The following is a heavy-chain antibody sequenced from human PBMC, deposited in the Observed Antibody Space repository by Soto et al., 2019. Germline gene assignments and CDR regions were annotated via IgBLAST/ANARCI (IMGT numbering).Heavy chain of an antibody. CDR1: GHTFTSYG. CDR2: ISAYNGNT. V-gene: IGHV1-18*01. Sequence: GASVKVSCKASGHTFTSYGISWVRQAPGQGLEWMGWISAYNGNTNYAQKLQGRVTMTTDTSTSTAYMELRSLRSDDTAVYYCARDPNYCSSTSCYERPKNWFDPWGQGTLVTVSS. D-gene: IGHD2-2*01. CDR3: ARDPNYCSSTSCYERPKNWFDP. J-gene: IGHJ5*02.